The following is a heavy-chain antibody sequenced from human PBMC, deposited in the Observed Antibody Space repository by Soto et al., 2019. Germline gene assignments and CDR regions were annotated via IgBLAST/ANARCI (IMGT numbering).Heavy chain of an antibody. V-gene: IGHV4-31*03. CDR2: IYYSGST. Sequence: SETLSLTCTVSGGSISIGGYYWSWIRQHPGKGLEWIGYIYYSGSTYYNPSLKSRVTISVDTSKNQFSLKLSSVTAADTAVYYCARDQGAPHRQFDPWGQGTLVTVSS. CDR3: ARDQGAPHRQFDP. CDR1: GGSISIGGYY. J-gene: IGHJ5*02.